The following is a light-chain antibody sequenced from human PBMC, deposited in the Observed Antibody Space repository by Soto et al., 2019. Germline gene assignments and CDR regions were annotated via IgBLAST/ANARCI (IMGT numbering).Light chain of an antibody. V-gene: IGLV2-14*01. CDR1: SSDVGGHRY. CDR3: SSYTSTNTQV. Sequence: QSALTQPASVSGSPGQSITISCTGTSSDVGGHRYVSWYQHHPGKAPKLMIYEVSNRPSGVSYRFSGSKSGNTASLTISGLQAEDEADYYCSSYTSTNTQVFGGGTKVTVL. J-gene: IGLJ3*02. CDR2: EVS.